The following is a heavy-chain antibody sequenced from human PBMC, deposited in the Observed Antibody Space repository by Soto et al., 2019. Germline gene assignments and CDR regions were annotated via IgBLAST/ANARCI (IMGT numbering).Heavy chain of an antibody. CDR2: ISGIGVLT. Sequence: EMQLLESGGGLVQPGGSLRLSCVASGFPFSSYAMSWVRQTPGQGLEWVSGISGIGVLTYYAYSVKGRFTISRENSNNTLSLQVQSLTVEDTAVYFCAKGGYYSVFDIWGQGTMVTVSA. J-gene: IGHJ3*02. V-gene: IGHV3-23*01. CDR3: AKGGYYSVFDI. D-gene: IGHD3-16*01. CDR1: GFPFSSYA.